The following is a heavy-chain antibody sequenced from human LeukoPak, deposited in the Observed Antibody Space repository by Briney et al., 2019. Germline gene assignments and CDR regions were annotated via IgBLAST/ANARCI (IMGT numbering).Heavy chain of an antibody. V-gene: IGHV3-33*01. Sequence: GRSLRLSCAASGFTFSSYGMHWVRQARGKGLEWVAVIWYDGSNKYYADSVKGRFTASRDNSKNTLYLQMNSLRGEDTAVYYCARDNTALDYWGQGTLVTVSS. J-gene: IGHJ4*02. CDR3: ARDNTALDY. CDR2: IWYDGSNK. D-gene: IGHD5-18*01. CDR1: GFTFSSYG.